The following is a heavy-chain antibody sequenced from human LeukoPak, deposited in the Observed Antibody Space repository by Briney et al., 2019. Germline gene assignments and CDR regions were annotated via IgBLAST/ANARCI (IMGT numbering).Heavy chain of an antibody. CDR3: AKVQSVDYYFDY. Sequence: GGSLRLSCAASGFTFSSYDMHWVRQATGKGLEWVSAIGTAGDTYYPGSVKGRFTISRENAKNSLYLQMNSLRAEDTAVYYCAKVQSVDYYFDYWGQGTLVTVSS. CDR2: IGTAGDT. V-gene: IGHV3-13*01. D-gene: IGHD2-21*01. CDR1: GFTFSSYD. J-gene: IGHJ4*02.